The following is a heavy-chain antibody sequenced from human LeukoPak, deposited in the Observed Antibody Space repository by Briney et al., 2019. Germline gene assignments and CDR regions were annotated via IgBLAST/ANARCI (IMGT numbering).Heavy chain of an antibody. CDR3: ARVKFTNANCTNGVCTTEV. J-gene: IGHJ4*02. Sequence: PSQTLSLTCTVSGGSISSGGYYWSWIRQHPGKGLEWIGYIYYSGSTYYNPSLKSRVTISVDTSKNQFSLKLSSMTAADTAVYYCARVKFTNANCTNGVCTTEVWGQGTLVTVSS. CDR2: IYYSGST. CDR1: GGSISSGGYY. V-gene: IGHV4-31*03. D-gene: IGHD2-8*01.